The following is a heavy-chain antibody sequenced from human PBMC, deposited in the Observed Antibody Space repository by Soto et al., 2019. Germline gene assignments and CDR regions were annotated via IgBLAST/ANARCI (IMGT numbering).Heavy chain of an antibody. D-gene: IGHD3-3*01. Sequence: GGSLRLSCAASGFTFSSYAMHWVPQAPGKRLERVPVIWYDGSNKYYADSVKVRFTISRDNSKNPLYLQMNSLRAEDTAVYYCAREFRPLRDFWRGYYLNQYYYYAMDVWAQETTVTVPS. V-gene: IGHV3-33*08. J-gene: IGHJ6*02. CDR1: GFTFSSYA. CDR3: AREFRPLRDFWRGYYLNQYYYYAMDV. CDR2: IWYDGSNK.